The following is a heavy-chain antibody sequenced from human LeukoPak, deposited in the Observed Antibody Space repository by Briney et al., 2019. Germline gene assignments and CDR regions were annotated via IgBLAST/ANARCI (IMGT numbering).Heavy chain of an antibody. D-gene: IGHD1-1*01. V-gene: IGHV3-21*01. CDR3: ARARPLEAFDI. CDR2: ISSSSSYI. J-gene: IGHJ3*02. Sequence: PGGSLRLSCAASGFTFSSYSMNWVRQAPGKGLEWVSSISSSSSYIYSADSVKGRFTISRDNAKNSLYLQMNSLRAEDTAVYYCARARPLEAFDIWGQGTMVTVSS. CDR1: GFTFSSYS.